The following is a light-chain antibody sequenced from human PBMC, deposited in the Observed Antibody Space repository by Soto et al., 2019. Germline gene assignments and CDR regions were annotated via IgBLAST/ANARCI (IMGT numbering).Light chain of an antibody. CDR3: QQRSNWPPIT. CDR1: QSVKTF. CDR2: DAS. Sequence: EIVFTQSPATLSLSTGESDTLSGRASQSVKTFLVWYQQRPGQAPRLLTHDASHRAAGIPARFSGSGFGTDFTLTISSLEPEDAAVYYCQQRSNWPPITFGQGTRLEI. V-gene: IGKV3-11*01. J-gene: IGKJ5*01.